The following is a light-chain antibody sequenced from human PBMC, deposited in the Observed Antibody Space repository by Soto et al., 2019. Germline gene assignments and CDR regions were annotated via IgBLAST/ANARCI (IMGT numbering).Light chain of an antibody. Sequence: QSALTQPASVSGSPGQSITISCTGTNSDVGGYNYVSWYQQHPGKAPKLMIYEVSNRPSGVSNRFSGSKSGNTASLTISGLQAEDEADYYCSSYTGSSTYVFGKGTKLTVL. V-gene: IGLV2-14*01. CDR3: SSYTGSSTYV. CDR1: NSDVGGYNY. CDR2: EVS. J-gene: IGLJ1*01.